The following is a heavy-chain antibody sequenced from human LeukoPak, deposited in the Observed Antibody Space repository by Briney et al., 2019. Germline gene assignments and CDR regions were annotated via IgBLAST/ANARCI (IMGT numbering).Heavy chain of an antibody. CDR2: INSDGSST. V-gene: IGHV3-74*01. D-gene: IGHD3-10*01. CDR1: GFTFSSYW. J-gene: IGHJ4*02. Sequence: GGSLRLSCAASGFTFSSYWMYWVRQAPGKGLVWVSRINSDGSSTSYADSVKGRFTISRDNAKNTLCLQMNSLRAEDTAVYYCARGGVLLWFGELLDQYYFDYWGQGTLVTVSS. CDR3: ARGGVLLWFGELLDQYYFDY.